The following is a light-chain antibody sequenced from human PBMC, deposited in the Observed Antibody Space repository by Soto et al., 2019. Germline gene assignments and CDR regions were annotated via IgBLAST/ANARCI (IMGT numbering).Light chain of an antibody. CDR1: QGISTW. CDR2: TAS. V-gene: IGKV1-12*01. J-gene: IGKJ4*01. Sequence: DIQLTQSPSSVSASVGDRVTITCRASQGISTWLAWYQLKPGKAPKLLIHTASTLQSGVPLRFSGSGSGTDFTLTISTLQPEDLATYYCQQANSLRPFGGGTMVEIK. CDR3: QQANSLRP.